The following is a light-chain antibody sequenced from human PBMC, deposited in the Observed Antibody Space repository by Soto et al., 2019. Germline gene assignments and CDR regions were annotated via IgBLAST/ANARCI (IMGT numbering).Light chain of an antibody. CDR3: QQYNRWPLT. CDR2: AVS. CDR1: QSVSSN. Sequence: EIMMTQSPGTLSASPGERATLSCRASQSVSSNLAWYQQQPGQAPRLLIYAVSTRSTGIPARFSGSGSGTEFNLNISSLQSEDFAVYYCQQYNRWPLTFGQGTKVQIK. J-gene: IGKJ1*01. V-gene: IGKV3-15*01.